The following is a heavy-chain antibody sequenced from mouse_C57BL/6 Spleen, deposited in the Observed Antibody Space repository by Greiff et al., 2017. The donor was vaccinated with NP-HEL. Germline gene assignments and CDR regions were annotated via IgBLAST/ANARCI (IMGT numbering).Heavy chain of an antibody. CDR1: GYTFTSYW. D-gene: IGHD1-1*01. J-gene: IGHJ1*03. CDR3: ARDYYYGSLSYWYFDV. V-gene: IGHV1-53*01. CDR2: INPSNGGT. Sequence: QVQLQQPGTELVKPGASVKLSCKASGYTFTSYWMHWVKQRPGLGLEWIGNINPSNGGTNYNEKFKSKATLTVDKSSSTAYMQLSSLTSEDSAVYYCARDYYYGSLSYWYFDVWGTGTTVTVSS.